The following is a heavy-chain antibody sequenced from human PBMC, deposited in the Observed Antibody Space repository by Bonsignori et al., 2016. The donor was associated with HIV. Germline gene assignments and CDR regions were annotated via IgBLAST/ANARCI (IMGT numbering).Heavy chain of an antibody. V-gene: IGHV4-34*01. CDR3: ARGFQLGNYYYMDV. CDR2: INHSGST. J-gene: IGHJ6*03. Sequence: RQPPGKGLEWIGEINHSGSTNYNPSLKSRVTISVDTSKNQFSLKLSSVTAADTAVYYCARGFQLGNYYYMDVWGKGTTVTVSS. D-gene: IGHD1-1*01.